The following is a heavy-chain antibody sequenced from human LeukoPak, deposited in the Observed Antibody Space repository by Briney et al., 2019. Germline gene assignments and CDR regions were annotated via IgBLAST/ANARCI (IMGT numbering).Heavy chain of an antibody. CDR1: GGFISSYY. V-gene: IGHV4-59*01. D-gene: IGHD3-22*01. Sequence: PSETLSLTCTVSGGFISSYYWSWIRQPPGKGLEWIGYIYYSGSTNYNPSLKSRVTISVDTSKNQFSLKLSSVTAADTAVYYCARKDYYDSSGYYDYGGQGTLVTVSS. CDR2: IYYSGST. CDR3: ARKDYYDSSGYYDY. J-gene: IGHJ4*02.